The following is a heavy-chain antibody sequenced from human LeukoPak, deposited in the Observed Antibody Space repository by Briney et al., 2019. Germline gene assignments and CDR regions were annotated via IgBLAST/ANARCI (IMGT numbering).Heavy chain of an antibody. D-gene: IGHD2-21*02. CDR2: IKSEADGGAT. CDR1: GFSFSDAW. CDR3: SRYCGGDCWNHYNYYLDV. J-gene: IGHJ6*03. V-gene: IGHV3-15*01. Sequence: PGRSLRLSCAASGFSFSDAWMSSVRHPPRKGLEWDGCIKSEADGGATGYAARVKDRFTIARDDSKNTLYLQMDSLKTEDTGVYYCSRYCGGDCWNHYNYYLDVWGKGTMVTVSS.